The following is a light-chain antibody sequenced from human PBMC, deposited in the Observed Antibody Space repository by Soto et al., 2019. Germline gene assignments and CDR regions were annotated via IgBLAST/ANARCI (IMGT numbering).Light chain of an antibody. J-gene: IGKJ2*01. CDR3: QKYNSAPHS. CDR2: AAS. CDR1: QGISTY. V-gene: IGKV1-27*01. Sequence: DIQMTQSPSSLSASVGDRVTITCRASQGISTYLAWYQQKPGKVPKLLTYAASTLQSGVPSRFSGSGSWTDFTLTISSLQPEDVATYYCQKYNSAPHSFGQGTKLEIK.